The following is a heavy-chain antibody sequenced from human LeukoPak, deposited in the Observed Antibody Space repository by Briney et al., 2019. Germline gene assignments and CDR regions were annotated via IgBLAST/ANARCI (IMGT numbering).Heavy chain of an antibody. CDR2: IYTSGST. Sequence: PSETLSLTCTVSGGSISSYDWGWIRQPAGKGLEWIGRIYTSGSTNYNPSLKSRVAMSVDTSKNQFSLKLSSVTAADTAVYYCARGKTYYYGSGTGLAFDIWGQGTMVTVSS. D-gene: IGHD3-10*01. CDR1: GGSISSYD. J-gene: IGHJ3*02. CDR3: ARGKTYYYGSGTGLAFDI. V-gene: IGHV4-4*07.